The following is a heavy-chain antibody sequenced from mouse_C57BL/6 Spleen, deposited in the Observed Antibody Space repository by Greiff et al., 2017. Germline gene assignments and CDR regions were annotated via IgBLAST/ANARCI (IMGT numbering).Heavy chain of an antibody. J-gene: IGHJ2*01. Sequence: QVQLQQPGAELVKPGASVKLSCKASGYTFTSYWLQWVKQRPGQGLEWIGEIDPSDSYTTYNQKFKGKATLPVDTSSSTAYMQLSSLTSEDSAVYYCARGGAVVAPFDYWGQGTTLTVSS. V-gene: IGHV1-50*01. D-gene: IGHD1-1*01. CDR1: GYTFTSYW. CDR2: IDPSDSYT. CDR3: ARGGAVVAPFDY.